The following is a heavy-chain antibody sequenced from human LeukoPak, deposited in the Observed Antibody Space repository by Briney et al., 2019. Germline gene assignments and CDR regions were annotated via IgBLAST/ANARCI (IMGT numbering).Heavy chain of an antibody. V-gene: IGHV4-39*07. CDR3: ARLGYYYGSGSYYKTANWFDP. J-gene: IGHJ5*02. CDR1: SGSISSSTYY. CDR2: IYYTGST. Sequence: SETLSLTCTVSSGSISSSTYYWGWIRQPPGKGLEWIGTIYYTGSTYYNPSLKSRVTISVDTSKNQFSLKLSSVTAADTAVYYCARLGYYYGSGSYYKTANWFDPWGQGTLVTVSS. D-gene: IGHD3-10*01.